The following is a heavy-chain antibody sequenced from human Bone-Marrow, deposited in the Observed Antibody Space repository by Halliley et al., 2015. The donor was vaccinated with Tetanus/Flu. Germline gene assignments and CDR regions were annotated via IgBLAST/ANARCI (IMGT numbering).Heavy chain of an antibody. V-gene: IGHV3-7*03. J-gene: IGHJ4*02. Sequence: IKGDATEKYHLGSVRGLFTISRDNTKNSLYLQMNNLRGEDTAVYFCVRDLVDYGDGPFYFDFWGQGTLVTVSS. CDR2: IKGDATEK. CDR3: VRDLVDYGDGPFYFDF. D-gene: IGHD4-17*01.